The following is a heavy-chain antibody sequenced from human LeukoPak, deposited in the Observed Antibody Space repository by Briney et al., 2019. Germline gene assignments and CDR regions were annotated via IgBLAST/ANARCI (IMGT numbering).Heavy chain of an antibody. CDR1: GGTISSYY. CDR3: ASGYCGGACQLGGVDM. D-gene: IGHD2-21*02. V-gene: IGHV4-59*01. CDR2: THYSGAT. Sequence: KSSETLSLTCTASGGTISSYYWSWLRQPPGKGLEYIGYTHYSGATNYNPSLKSRVTISLDTSGNQFSLKLSSVTAADTAVYYCASGYCGGACQLGGVDMWGQGTMVTVSS. J-gene: IGHJ3*02.